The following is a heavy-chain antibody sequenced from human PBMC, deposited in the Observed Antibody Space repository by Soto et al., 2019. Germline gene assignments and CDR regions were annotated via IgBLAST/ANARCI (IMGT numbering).Heavy chain of an antibody. CDR1: GYTFTSYA. J-gene: IGHJ5*02. D-gene: IGHD2-15*01. V-gene: IGHV1-3*01. CDR2: INAGNGNT. CDR3: ARDQGYCSGGSCYMYWFDP. Sequence: GASVKVSCKASGYTFTSYAMHWVRQAPGQRLEWMGWINAGNGNTKYSQKFQGRVTITRDTSASTAYMELSSLRSEDTAVYYCARDQGYCSGGSCYMYWFDPWGQGTQVTVSS.